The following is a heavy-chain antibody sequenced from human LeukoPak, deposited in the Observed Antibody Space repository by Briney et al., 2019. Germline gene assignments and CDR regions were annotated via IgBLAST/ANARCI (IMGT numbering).Heavy chain of an antibody. CDR1: GFTFSSYA. D-gene: IGHD2-15*01. CDR3: ARVGGGYCSGGSCYGRPFDY. V-gene: IGHV3-64*01. CDR2: ISSNGGST. Sequence: GGSLRLSCAASGFTFSSYAMHWVRQAPGKGLEYVSGISSNGGSTDYANSVKGRFTISRDNSKNTLYLQMGSLRAEDMAVYYCARVGGGYCSGGSCYGRPFDYWGQGTLVTVSS. J-gene: IGHJ4*02.